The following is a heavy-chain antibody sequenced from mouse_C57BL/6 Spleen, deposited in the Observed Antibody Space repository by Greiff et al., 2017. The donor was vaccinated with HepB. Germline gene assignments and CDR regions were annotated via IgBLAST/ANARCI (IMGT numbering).Heavy chain of an antibody. J-gene: IGHJ2*01. CDR1: GFTFSSYG. Sequence: EVKVVESGGDLVKPGGSLKLSCAASGFTFSSYGMSWVRQTPDTRLEWVATISSGGSYTYYPDSVKGRFTISRDNAKNTLYLQMSSLKSEDTAMYYCARLSTVVASYYFDYWGQGTTLTVSS. V-gene: IGHV5-6*01. CDR2: ISSGGSYT. CDR3: ARLSTVVASYYFDY. D-gene: IGHD1-1*01.